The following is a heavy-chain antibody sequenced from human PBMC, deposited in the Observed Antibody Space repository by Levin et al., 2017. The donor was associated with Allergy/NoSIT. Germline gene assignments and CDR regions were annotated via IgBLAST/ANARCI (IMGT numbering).Heavy chain of an antibody. J-gene: IGHJ4*02. CDR1: GYSFSNYW. Sequence: GESLKISCKASGYSFSNYWIGWVRQMPGKGLESMGIIFPGDSDTRYSPSFQGQVTISVDKSISTAYLQWSSLRASDTAMYYCVRQGHGYSYVGYWGQGTLVTVSS. CDR2: IFPGDSDT. V-gene: IGHV5-51*01. CDR3: VRQGHGYSYVGY. D-gene: IGHD5-18*01.